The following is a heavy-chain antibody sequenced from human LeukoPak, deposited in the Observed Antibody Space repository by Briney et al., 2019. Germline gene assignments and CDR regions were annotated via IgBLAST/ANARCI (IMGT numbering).Heavy chain of an antibody. Sequence: SETLSLTCTVSKHTISKGGYYWSRIRQNPGKGLEWIGYIYHSGTAYYNPSLKSRVTISVDTSKKHFSPNLSSVTAADTAAYYCARDVSGYGNFDCWGQGTLVTVSS. CDR3: ARDVSGYGNFDC. V-gene: IGHV4-31*03. D-gene: IGHD6-13*01. J-gene: IGHJ4*02. CDR1: KHTISKGGYY. CDR2: IYHSGTA.